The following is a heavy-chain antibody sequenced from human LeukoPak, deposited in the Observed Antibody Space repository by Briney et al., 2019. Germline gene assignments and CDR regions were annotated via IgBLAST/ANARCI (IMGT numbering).Heavy chain of an antibody. CDR2: IWFDGNNK. D-gene: IGHD1-26*01. Sequence: GGSLRLSCAASGFTFSSYGLHWVRQAPGKGLEWVAVIWFDGNNKYYADSVKGRFTISRDNSKNTLYLQMNSLRAEDTALYYCARESTALVRVGATTHFDYWGQGTLVTVSS. CDR1: GFTFSSYG. CDR3: ARESTALVRVGATTHFDY. J-gene: IGHJ4*02. V-gene: IGHV3-33*08.